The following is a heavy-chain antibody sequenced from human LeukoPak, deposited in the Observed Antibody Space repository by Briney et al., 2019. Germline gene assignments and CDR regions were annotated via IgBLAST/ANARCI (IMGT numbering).Heavy chain of an antibody. CDR1: GFTVSSNY. J-gene: IGHJ4*02. CDR3: AGEDPIVY. CDR2: IYSGGRT. V-gene: IGHV3-66*01. D-gene: IGHD3-16*02. Sequence: GGSLRFSCAASGFTVSSNYVTWVRQAPGKGLEWVSVIYSGGRTYYADSVKGGFTISRDNSKNTLYLQMNSLTTEDTAVYYCAGEDPIVYWGQGILVTVSS.